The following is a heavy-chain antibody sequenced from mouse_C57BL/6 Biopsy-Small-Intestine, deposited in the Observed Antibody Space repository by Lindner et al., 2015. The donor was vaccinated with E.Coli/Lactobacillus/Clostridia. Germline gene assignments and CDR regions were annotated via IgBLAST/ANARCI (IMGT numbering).Heavy chain of an antibody. CDR1: GYTFTDSE. Sequence: VQLQESGTELVRPGASVTLSCKASGYTFTDSEMHWVKQTPVHGLEWIGSIDPETGGTAYNQKFKGKAILTADKSSSTAYVELYSLTSEDSAVYYCTRYGNSRTMDYWGQGTSVTVSS. CDR3: TRYGNSRTMDY. CDR2: IDPETGGT. V-gene: IGHV1-15*01. J-gene: IGHJ4*01. D-gene: IGHD2-1*01.